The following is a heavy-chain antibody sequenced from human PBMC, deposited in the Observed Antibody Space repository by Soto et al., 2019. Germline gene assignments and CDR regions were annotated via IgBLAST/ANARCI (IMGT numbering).Heavy chain of an antibody. J-gene: IGHJ4*02. V-gene: IGHV1-8*02. CDR3: AKAVLSTRLIFLEWPGGYYFDY. CDR1: GYTFTSYG. D-gene: IGHD3-3*01. CDR2: ISPYSGNT. Sequence: GASVKVSCKASGYTFTSYGISLVRQAPRQGLEWMGWISPYSGNTSYAQKLQGRVTMTRNTSISTAYMELSSLRSEDTAVYYCAKAVLSTRLIFLEWPGGYYFDYWGQGTLVTVSS.